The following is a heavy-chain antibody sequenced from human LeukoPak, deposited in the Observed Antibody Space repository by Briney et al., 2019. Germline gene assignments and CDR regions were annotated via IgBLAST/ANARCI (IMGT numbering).Heavy chain of an antibody. D-gene: IGHD3-22*01. Sequence: PGGSLRLSCAASGFTFSSYPMSWVRQAPGKGLEWVSAISGSGGSTYYADSVKGRFTISRDNSKNTLYLQMNSLRAEDTAVYYCARDIRHYYDSSGYDREDAFDIWGQGTMVTVSS. J-gene: IGHJ3*02. V-gene: IGHV3-23*01. CDR3: ARDIRHYYDSSGYDREDAFDI. CDR1: GFTFSSYP. CDR2: ISGSGGST.